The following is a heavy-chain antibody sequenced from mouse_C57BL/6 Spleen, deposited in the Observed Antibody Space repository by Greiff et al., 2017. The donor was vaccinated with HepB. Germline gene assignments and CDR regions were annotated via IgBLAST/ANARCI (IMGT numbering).Heavy chain of an antibody. CDR1: GFSFNTYA. J-gene: IGHJ1*03. CDR2: IRSKSNNYAT. CDR3: VRGLPHWYFDV. D-gene: IGHD2-2*01. Sequence: EVMLVESGGGLVQPKGSLKLSCAASGFSFNTYAMNWVRQAPGKGLEWVARIRSKSNNYATYYADSVKDRFTISRDDSESMLYLQMNNLKTEDTAMYYCVRGLPHWYFDVWGTGTTVTVSS. V-gene: IGHV10-1*01.